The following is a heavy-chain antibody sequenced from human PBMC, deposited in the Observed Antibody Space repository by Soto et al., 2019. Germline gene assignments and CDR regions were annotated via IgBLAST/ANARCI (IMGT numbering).Heavy chain of an antibody. CDR1: GIALTNYW. J-gene: IGHJ4*02. V-gene: IGHV3-74*01. D-gene: IGHD3-16*01. CDR3: ACWGHTVPVAPSDFDR. CDR2: ISPDGSDV. Sequence: GTLRCSWSAAGIALTNYWMNWVRQTQGKGLMWVSRISPDGSDVGYADSLEGRFTVSRDNAKNTLYLLMHSLRTEDTAMYYCACWGHTVPVAPSDFDRWGQGTLVTVSS.